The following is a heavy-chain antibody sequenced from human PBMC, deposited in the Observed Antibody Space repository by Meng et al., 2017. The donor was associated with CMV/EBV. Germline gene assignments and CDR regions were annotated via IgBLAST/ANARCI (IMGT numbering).Heavy chain of an antibody. CDR1: GYTFTSYD. D-gene: IGHD2-2*01. V-gene: IGHV1-8*01. J-gene: IGHJ5*02. Sequence: ASVKVSCKASGYTFTSYDINWVRQATGQGLEWMGWMNPNSGNTGYAQKFQGGVTMTRNTSISTAYMELSSLRSEDTAVYYCARGNIVVVPAAIGWFDPWGQGTLVTVSS. CDR2: MNPNSGNT. CDR3: ARGNIVVVPAAIGWFDP.